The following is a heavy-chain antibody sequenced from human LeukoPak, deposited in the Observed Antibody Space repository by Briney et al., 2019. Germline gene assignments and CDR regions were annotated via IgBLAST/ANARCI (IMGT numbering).Heavy chain of an antibody. D-gene: IGHD3-10*01. CDR1: GGSISSYY. CDR2: IYYSGST. Sequence: PSETLSLTCTVSGGSISSYYWSWVRQPPEKGLEWIGYIYYSGSTNYNPSLKSRVTISVDASKNQFSLKLSSVTAADTAVYYCARGTYYYGSGSSLPYFDYWGQGTLVIVSS. CDR3: ARGTYYYGSGSSLPYFDY. J-gene: IGHJ4*02. V-gene: IGHV4-59*01.